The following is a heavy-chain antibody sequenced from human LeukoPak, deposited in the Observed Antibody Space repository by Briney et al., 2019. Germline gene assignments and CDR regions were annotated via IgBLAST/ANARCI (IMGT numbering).Heavy chain of an antibody. Sequence: GGSLRLSCVVSGFTFSSYAMNWVRQAPGKGLEWVSGITASGGSTYYTDSVKGRFTISRDNSKNTLFMQMNSLRDEDTALYYCAKYVGQSGSNYYGLDVWGQGTAVTVSS. CDR1: GFTFSSYA. CDR3: AKYVGQSGSNYYGLDV. D-gene: IGHD1-26*01. J-gene: IGHJ6*02. CDR2: ITASGGST. V-gene: IGHV3-23*01.